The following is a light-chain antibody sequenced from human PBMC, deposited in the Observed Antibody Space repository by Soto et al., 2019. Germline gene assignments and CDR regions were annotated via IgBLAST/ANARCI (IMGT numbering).Light chain of an antibody. CDR1: QGISTS. J-gene: IGKJ1*01. V-gene: IGKV1-12*01. Sequence: DIQMTQSPSSVSASVGDRVTITCRASQGISTSLAWYQQKPGKAPKLLIYGVSTLQSGVPSRFSGSGSVTDFTLTISSLQPEDFATYYCQQTNSFPWTFGQGTKVEIK. CDR3: QQTNSFPWT. CDR2: GVS.